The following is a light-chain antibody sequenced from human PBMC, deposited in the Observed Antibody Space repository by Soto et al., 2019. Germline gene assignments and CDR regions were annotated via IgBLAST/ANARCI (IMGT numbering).Light chain of an antibody. J-gene: IGKJ4*01. CDR1: QSVGSSF. Sequence: EIVLTQSPDTLSLSPGERATLSCRASQSVGSSFLAWYHQKPGQAPRLLIYRASSRATGIPDRFTGSGSGTDFTLTISRLEPEDFAVYYCQQYERSPLTFGGGTKVEIK. V-gene: IGKV3-20*01. CDR3: QQYERSPLT. CDR2: RAS.